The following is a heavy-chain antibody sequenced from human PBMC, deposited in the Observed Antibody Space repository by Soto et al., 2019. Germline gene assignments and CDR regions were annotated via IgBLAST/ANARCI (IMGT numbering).Heavy chain of an antibody. Sequence: PGGSLRLSCAASGFTFDDYAMHWVRQAPGKGLEWVSGISWNSGTKGYADSVKGRFTISRDNAKNSLYLQMSGLRAEDTAFCYCVTDVIGYCSAGNCFPDSYFDYRGKGALVTVSS. J-gene: IGHJ4*02. CDR1: GFTFDDYA. D-gene: IGHD2-15*01. V-gene: IGHV3-9*01. CDR2: ISWNSGTK. CDR3: VTDVIGYCSAGNCFPDSYFDY.